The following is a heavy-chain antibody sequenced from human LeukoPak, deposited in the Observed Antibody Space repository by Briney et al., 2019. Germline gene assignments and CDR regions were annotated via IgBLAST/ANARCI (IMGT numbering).Heavy chain of an antibody. V-gene: IGHV5-51*01. Sequence: GESLKISCKGSGYSFTSYWIAWVRQMPGKGLEWMGIIYPGDSDTRYSPSFQGQVTISVDKSITTAYLQWRFLKASDTAMYYCARVDYYGSGSYSDYWGQGTLVTVSS. CDR3: ARVDYYGSGSYSDY. CDR1: GYSFTSYW. CDR2: IYPGDSDT. J-gene: IGHJ4*02. D-gene: IGHD3-10*01.